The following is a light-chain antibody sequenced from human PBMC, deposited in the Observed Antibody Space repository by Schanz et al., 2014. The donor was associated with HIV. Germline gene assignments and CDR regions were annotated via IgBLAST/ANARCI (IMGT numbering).Light chain of an antibody. CDR1: QGISSY. J-gene: IGKJ1*01. CDR3: QQYYSSWT. Sequence: AIRITQSPSSLSASTGDRVTLTCRASQGISSYLAWYQQKPGKAPKLLIYAASTLQSGVPSRFSGSGSGTDFTLTISCLQSEDFATYYCQQYYSSWTFGQGTKVEIK. V-gene: IGKV1-8*01. CDR2: AAS.